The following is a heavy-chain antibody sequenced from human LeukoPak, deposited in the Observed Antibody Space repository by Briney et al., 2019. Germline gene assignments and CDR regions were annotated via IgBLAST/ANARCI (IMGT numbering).Heavy chain of an antibody. Sequence: PSETLSLTCTVSGGSISSSSYYWGWIRQPPGKGLEWIGSIYYSGSTYYNPSLKSRVTISVDTSKNQFSLKLSSVTAADTAVYYCARQLVVVEPAEFDYWGQGTLVTVSS. CDR3: ARQLVVVEPAEFDY. CDR2: IYYSGST. V-gene: IGHV4-39*01. CDR1: GGSISSSSYY. D-gene: IGHD2-2*01. J-gene: IGHJ4*02.